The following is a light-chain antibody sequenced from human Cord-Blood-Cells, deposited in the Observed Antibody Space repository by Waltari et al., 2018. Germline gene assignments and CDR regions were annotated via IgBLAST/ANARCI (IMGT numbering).Light chain of an antibody. CDR1: ALPTKY. J-gene: IGLJ2*01. Sequence: SYELTQPPSVSVSPGQTARITCSGDALPTKYAYWYQQTSGQAPVLVIYEDSKRPSGIPERFSGSSSGTMATLTISGAQVEDEADYYCYSTDSSGNHVVFGGGTKLTVL. V-gene: IGLV3-10*01. CDR2: EDS. CDR3: YSTDSSGNHVV.